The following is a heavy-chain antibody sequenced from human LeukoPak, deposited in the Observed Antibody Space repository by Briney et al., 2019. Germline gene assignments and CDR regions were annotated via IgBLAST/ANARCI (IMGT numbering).Heavy chain of an antibody. J-gene: IGHJ6*02. CDR2: INHSGRT. CDR3: ARGGIAVAGTGMYYYYGMDV. D-gene: IGHD6-19*01. V-gene: IGHV4-34*01. CDR1: GGSFSGYY. Sequence: SETLSLTCEVYGGSFSGYYWSWIRQPPGKGLEWIGEINHSGRTNYNPSLKSRVTISVDTSKNQSSLKLSSVTAADTAVYYCARGGIAVAGTGMYYYYGMDVWGQGTTVTVSS.